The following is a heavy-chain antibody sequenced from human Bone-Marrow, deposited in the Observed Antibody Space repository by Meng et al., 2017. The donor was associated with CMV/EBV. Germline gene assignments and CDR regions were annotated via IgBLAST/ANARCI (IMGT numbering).Heavy chain of an antibody. V-gene: IGHV1-2*02. J-gene: IGHJ4*02. Sequence: ASVKVSCKASGYTFTGYYMHWVRQAPGQGLEWMGWINPNSGGTNYAQKFQGRVTMTRDTSISTAYMELSRLRSEDTAVYYGATRVGATTIIDYWGQGTLVTVSS. CDR1: GYTFTGYY. D-gene: IGHD1-26*01. CDR3: ATRVGATTIIDY. CDR2: INPNSGGT.